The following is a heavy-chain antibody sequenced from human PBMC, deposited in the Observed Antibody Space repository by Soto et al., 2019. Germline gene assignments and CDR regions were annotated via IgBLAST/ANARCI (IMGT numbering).Heavy chain of an antibody. Sequence: GGSLRLSCAASGFTFSSYSMNWVRQAPGKGLEWVSSISSSSSYIYYADSVKGRFTISRDNAKNSLYLQMNSLRAEDTAVYYCARDARVLSKDYSEVSYYYGMDVWGQGTTVTVSS. D-gene: IGHD3-10*01. CDR2: ISSSSSYI. V-gene: IGHV3-21*01. J-gene: IGHJ6*02. CDR1: GFTFSSYS. CDR3: ARDARVLSKDYSEVSYYYGMDV.